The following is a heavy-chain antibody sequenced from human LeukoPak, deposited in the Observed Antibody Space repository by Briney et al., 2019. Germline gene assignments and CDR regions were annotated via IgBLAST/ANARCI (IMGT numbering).Heavy chain of an antibody. V-gene: IGHV3-23*01. CDR3: AKDIQLST. CDR2: ISSSGGNT. CDR1: GFTSSDSA. J-gene: IGHJ3*01. D-gene: IGHD3-16*02. Sequence: GGSLRLSCAASGFTSSDSAMTWVRQVPGKGLEWVSLISSSGGNTYYADSVKGRFTISRDNSKNTLSLQMNSPRVEDTAIYYCAKDIQLSTWGLGTMVTVSS.